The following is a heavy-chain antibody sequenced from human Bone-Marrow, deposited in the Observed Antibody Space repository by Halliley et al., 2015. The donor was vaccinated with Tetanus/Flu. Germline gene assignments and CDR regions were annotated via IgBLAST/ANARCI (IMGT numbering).Heavy chain of an antibody. Sequence: QLVQSGVEVKKPGESLKISCMGSGFSFSKYWIGWVRQMPGKGLEWMGIIYPGDSDTRYSPSFQGQVSISADKSISTAYLQWSSLKASDTAVYYCARERNYYDSSGYRGLVHDASAIWGQGTMVTVSS. CDR3: ARERNYYDSSGYRGLVHDASAI. V-gene: IGHV5-51*03. CDR2: IYPGDSDT. J-gene: IGHJ3*02. CDR1: GFSFSKYW. D-gene: IGHD3-22*01.